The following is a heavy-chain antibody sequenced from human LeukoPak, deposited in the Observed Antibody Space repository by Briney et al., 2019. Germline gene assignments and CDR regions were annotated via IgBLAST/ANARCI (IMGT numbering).Heavy chain of an antibody. CDR3: AREKGSDFWSLNWFDP. V-gene: IGHV4-34*01. D-gene: IGHD3-3*01. CDR2: XNHSGST. Sequence: XNHSGSTNYNPSLKSRVTISVDTSKNQFSLKLSSVTAADTAVYYCAREKGSDFWSLNWFDPWGQGTLVTVSS. J-gene: IGHJ5*02.